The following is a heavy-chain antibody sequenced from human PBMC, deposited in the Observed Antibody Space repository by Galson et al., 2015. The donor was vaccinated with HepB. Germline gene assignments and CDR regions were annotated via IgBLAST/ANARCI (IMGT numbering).Heavy chain of an antibody. CDR1: GGSFISYA. CDR3: VRDRRSMVRGVLDS. D-gene: IGHD3-10*01. J-gene: IGHJ4*02. V-gene: IGHV1-69*06. Sequence: SVKVSCKASGGSFISYAIHWVRQAPGQGLEWMGDLISAFGTPNYAHRFKGRVTITADRSTSTAYMELNSLRFEDTAVYYCVRDRRSMVRGVLDSWGQGTLVTVSS. CDR2: LISAFGTP.